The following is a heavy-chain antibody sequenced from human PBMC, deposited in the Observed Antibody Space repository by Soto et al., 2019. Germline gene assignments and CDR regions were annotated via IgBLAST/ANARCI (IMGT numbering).Heavy chain of an antibody. V-gene: IGHV1-8*01. Sequence: QVQLVQSGAEVKKPGASVKVSCKASGYTFTSYDINWVRQATGQGLEWMGWMNPNSGNTGYAQKFQGRVTMTRNTSISTAYMELSSLRSEHTAVYYCARALRITMVREVIIAGWFDPWGQGTLVTVSS. CDR3: ARALRITMVREVIIAGWFDP. D-gene: IGHD3-10*01. J-gene: IGHJ5*02. CDR2: MNPNSGNT. CDR1: GYTFTSYD.